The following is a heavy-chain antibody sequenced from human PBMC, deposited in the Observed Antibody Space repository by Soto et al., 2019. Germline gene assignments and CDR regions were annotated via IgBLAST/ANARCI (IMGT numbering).Heavy chain of an antibody. V-gene: IGHV3-23*01. J-gene: IGHJ3*01. D-gene: IGHD1-1*01. CDR1: GFTFGNYA. CDR2: LSGSGVGT. CDR3: AKGTGRQQLQVAFDF. Sequence: EVQLLESGGGLVQPGGSLRLSCAASGFTFGNYAMTWVCPAPGTGLGWVSTLSGSGVGTYYADSVNGRFTISRDISKNTLYLQMNPLRAEDTALYYCAKGTGRQQLQVAFDFWGQETTVTVSS.